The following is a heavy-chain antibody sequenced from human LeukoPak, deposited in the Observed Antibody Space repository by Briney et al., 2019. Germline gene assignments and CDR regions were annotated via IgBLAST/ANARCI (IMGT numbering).Heavy chain of an antibody. Sequence: PGGSLRLSCAASGFTFSTYAMHWVRQAPGKGLEWVAVVWHDGRNIYYADSVKGRFTISRDNSKNILYLQMNSLRAEDTAVYYCARVIQSYYSDYWGQGTLVTVSS. CDR2: VWHDGRNI. CDR3: ARVIQSYYSDY. V-gene: IGHV3-33*08. CDR1: GFTFSTYA. D-gene: IGHD4-11*01. J-gene: IGHJ4*02.